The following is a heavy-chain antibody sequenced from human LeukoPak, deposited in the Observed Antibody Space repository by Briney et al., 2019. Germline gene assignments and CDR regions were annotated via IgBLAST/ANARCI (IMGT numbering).Heavy chain of an antibody. V-gene: IGHV1-18*04. CDR1: GYTFVSFG. J-gene: IGHJ4*02. Sequence: ASVKVSCKASGYTFVSFGITWVRQAPGQGLEWMGWISGYNGNRKIAQKFQGRVTLTTDSSTGTAYMELGSLRSDDTAVYYCARGKYGGNPTWGQGTLVTVSS. CDR3: ARGKYGGNPT. CDR2: ISGYNGNR. D-gene: IGHD4/OR15-4a*01.